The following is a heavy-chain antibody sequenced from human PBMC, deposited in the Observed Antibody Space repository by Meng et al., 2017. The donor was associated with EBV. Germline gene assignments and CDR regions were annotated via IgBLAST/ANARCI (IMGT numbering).Heavy chain of an antibody. J-gene: IGHJ4*02. CDR2: IYHSGST. Sequence: QVQLQESGPGLVKPSGXLSLTCAXPGGSISSSNWWSWVRQPPGKGLEWIGEIYHSGSTNYNPSLKSRVTISVDKSKNQFSLKLSSVTAADTAVYYCARDRGGYYDSSGSYADWGQGTLVTVSS. D-gene: IGHD3-22*01. CDR1: GGSISSSNW. CDR3: ARDRGGYYDSSGSYAD. V-gene: IGHV4-4*02.